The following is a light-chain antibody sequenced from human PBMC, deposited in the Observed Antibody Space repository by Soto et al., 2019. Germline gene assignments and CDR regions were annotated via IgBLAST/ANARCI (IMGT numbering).Light chain of an antibody. V-gene: IGKV3-20*01. Sequence: EIVLTQSPGTLSLSPGERATLSCRASQSVSSSYLAWYQQKPGQAPRLLIYGASSRATGIPDRFSGSGSGTAFTLTISRLEPEYFVVYYCQQYGSSRTFGPGTKVDIK. CDR1: QSVSSSY. CDR3: QQYGSSRT. CDR2: GAS. J-gene: IGKJ3*01.